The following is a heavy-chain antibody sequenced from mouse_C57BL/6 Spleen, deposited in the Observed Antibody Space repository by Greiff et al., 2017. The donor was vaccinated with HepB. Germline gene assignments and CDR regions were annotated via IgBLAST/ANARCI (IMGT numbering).Heavy chain of an antibody. D-gene: IGHD1-1*01. Sequence: QVQLKQPGAELVKPGASVKLSCKASGYTFTSYWMQWVKQRPGQGLEWIGEIDPSDSYTNYNQKFKGKATLTVDTSSSTAYMQLSSLTSEDSAVYYCARSVYYYGSSPVAYWGQGTLVTVSA. CDR1: GYTFTSYW. J-gene: IGHJ3*01. CDR3: ARSVYYYGSSPVAY. V-gene: IGHV1-50*01. CDR2: IDPSDSYT.